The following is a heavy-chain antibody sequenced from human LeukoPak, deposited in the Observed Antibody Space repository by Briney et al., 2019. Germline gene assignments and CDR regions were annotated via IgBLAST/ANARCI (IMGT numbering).Heavy chain of an antibody. D-gene: IGHD4-17*01. Sequence: GGSLRLSCAASGFTFSGSAMHWVRQASGKGLEWVGRIRSKANSCATAYAASVKGRFTISRDDSKNTAYLQMNSLKTEDTAVYYCTRHSYGDYAAFDYWGQGTLVTVSS. J-gene: IGHJ4*02. CDR2: IRSKANSCAT. CDR1: GFTFSGSA. V-gene: IGHV3-73*01. CDR3: TRHSYGDYAAFDY.